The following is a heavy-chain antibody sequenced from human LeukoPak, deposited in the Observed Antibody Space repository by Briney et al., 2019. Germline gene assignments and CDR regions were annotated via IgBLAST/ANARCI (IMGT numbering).Heavy chain of an antibody. CDR1: GGSISSYY. CDR3: ARVGQFNPSPRLDY. D-gene: IGHD1-26*01. Sequence: SETLSLTCTVSGGSISSYYWSRIRQPPGKGLEWIGYIYTSGSTNYNPSLKSRVTISVDTSKNQFSLKLSSVTAADTAVYYCARVGQFNPSPRLDYWGQGTLVTVSS. J-gene: IGHJ4*02. CDR2: IYTSGST. V-gene: IGHV4-4*09.